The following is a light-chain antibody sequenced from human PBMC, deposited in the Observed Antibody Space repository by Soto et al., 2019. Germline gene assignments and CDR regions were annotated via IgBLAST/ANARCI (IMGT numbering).Light chain of an antibody. CDR3: SSYSDTTTRV. CDR2: GVS. J-gene: IGLJ1*01. V-gene: IGLV2-14*03. CDR1: SSDVGGFNS. Sequence: QSVLTQPASVSGSPVLSITISCTGTSSDVGGFNSVSWYQLYPGKAPKLTIYGVSNRPSGVSQRFSGSKSGNTASLTISGLRAEDEAEYYCSSYSDTTTRVFGTGTKVTVL.